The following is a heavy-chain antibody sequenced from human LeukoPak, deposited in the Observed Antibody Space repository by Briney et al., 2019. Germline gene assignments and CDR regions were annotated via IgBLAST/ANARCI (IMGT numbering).Heavy chain of an antibody. J-gene: IGHJ4*02. CDR1: GGSISSYY. Sequence: SETLSLTCTVSGGSISSYYWSWIRQPPGKGLECIGYIYYSGSTNYNPSLKSRVTISVDTSKNQFSLKLSSVTAADTAVYYCARVKRDGYNKILNFDYWGQGTLVTVSS. CDR3: ARVKRDGYNKILNFDY. CDR2: IYYSGST. D-gene: IGHD5-24*01. V-gene: IGHV4-59*01.